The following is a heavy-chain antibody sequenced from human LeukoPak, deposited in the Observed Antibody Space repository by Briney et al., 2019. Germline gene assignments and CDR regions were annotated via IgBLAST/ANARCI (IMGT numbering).Heavy chain of an antibody. CDR3: ARRSITMFESNWFNP. CDR1: GGSISSGDYY. V-gene: IGHV4-30-4*01. CDR2: IYYSGST. D-gene: IGHD3-10*02. Sequence: SETLSLTCTVSGGSISSGDYYWSWISQPPGKGLEWIGYIYYSGSTYYNPSLKSRVTISVDTSKNQFALKLSSVTAADTAVYYCARRSITMFESNWFNPWGQGTLVTVSS. J-gene: IGHJ5*02.